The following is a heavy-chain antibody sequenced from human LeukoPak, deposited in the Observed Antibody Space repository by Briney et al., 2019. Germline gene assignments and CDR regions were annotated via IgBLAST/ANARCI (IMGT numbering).Heavy chain of an antibody. CDR2: INPSGGST. Sequence: RASVKVSCKASGYTFTSYYMHWVRQAPGQGLEWMGIINPSGGSTSYAQKFQGRVTMTRDTSTSTVYMELSSLRSEDTAVYYCARDDSSSGYSYGYRLDYWGQGTLVTVSS. CDR3: ARDDSSSGYSYGYRLDY. CDR1: GYTFTSYY. D-gene: IGHD5-18*01. V-gene: IGHV1-46*01. J-gene: IGHJ4*02.